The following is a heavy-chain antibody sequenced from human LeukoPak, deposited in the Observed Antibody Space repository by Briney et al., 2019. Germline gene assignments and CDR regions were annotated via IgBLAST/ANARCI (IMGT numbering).Heavy chain of an antibody. J-gene: IGHJ3*02. CDR2: IIGSGGST. CDR1: GFTFSSYA. D-gene: IGHD1-26*01. V-gene: IGHV3-23*01. CDR3: AKAPSYSDAFDI. Sequence: GGSLRLPCAASGFTFSSYAMSWVRQAPGKGLEWVPGIIGSGGSTYYADSVKGRFTISRDNSKNTLYLQMNSLRAEDTAVYYCAKAPSYSDAFDIWGLGTVVTVSS.